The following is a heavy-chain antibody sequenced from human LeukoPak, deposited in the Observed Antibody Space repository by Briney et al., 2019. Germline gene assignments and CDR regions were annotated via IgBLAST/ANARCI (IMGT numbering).Heavy chain of an antibody. CDR2: IYASGRT. V-gene: IGHV4-59*11. D-gene: IGHD6-13*01. Sequence: PSETLTLTCTVSGGSIKSHEWSWIRQTPGKGLEWLGCIYASGRTYYSPSFKSRVTISVKKSKNQSSLKLSSVTAAETAVYYCARVRKQQLVTRFDPWGQGTLVTVSS. CDR1: GGSIKSHE. J-gene: IGHJ5*02. CDR3: ARVRKQQLVTRFDP.